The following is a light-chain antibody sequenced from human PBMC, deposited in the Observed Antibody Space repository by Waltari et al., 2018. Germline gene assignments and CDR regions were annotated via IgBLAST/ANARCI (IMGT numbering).Light chain of an antibody. CDR1: QSISCW. J-gene: IGKJ1*01. Sequence: DIQMTQSPSTLSASVGDRVTIACRASQSISCWLAWYQQKPGKAPKLLIYDASNLESGVPSRFIGSGSGTEFTLTISSLQPDDFATYYCQQYSGLWTFGQGTKVEIK. CDR2: DAS. CDR3: QQYSGLWT. V-gene: IGKV1-5*01.